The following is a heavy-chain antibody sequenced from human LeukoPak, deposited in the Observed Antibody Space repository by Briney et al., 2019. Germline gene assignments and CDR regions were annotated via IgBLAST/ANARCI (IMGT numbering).Heavy chain of an antibody. V-gene: IGHV1-2*02. Sequence: GASVKVSCKASGYTFTGYYMHWVRQAPGQGLEWMGWINPNSGGTNYAQKFQGRVTMTRDTSISTAYMELSRLRSDDTAVYYCARSIVVVVAAPRDAFDIWGQGTMVTVSS. CDR2: INPNSGGT. D-gene: IGHD2-15*01. J-gene: IGHJ3*02. CDR3: ARSIVVVVAAPRDAFDI. CDR1: GYTFTGYY.